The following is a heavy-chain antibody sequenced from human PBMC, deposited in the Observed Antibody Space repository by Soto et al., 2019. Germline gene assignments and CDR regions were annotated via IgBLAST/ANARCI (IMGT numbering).Heavy chain of an antibody. Sequence: SETLSLTCTVSGGSISSSSYYWGWIRQPPGKGLEWIGSIYYSGSTYYNPSLKSRVTISVDTSKNQFSLKLSSVTAADTAVYYCARHSIVLMVYAQEKEYYYMDVWGKGTTVTVSS. CDR3: ARHSIVLMVYAQEKEYYYMDV. D-gene: IGHD2-8*01. V-gene: IGHV4-39*01. J-gene: IGHJ6*03. CDR1: GGSISSSSYY. CDR2: IYYSGST.